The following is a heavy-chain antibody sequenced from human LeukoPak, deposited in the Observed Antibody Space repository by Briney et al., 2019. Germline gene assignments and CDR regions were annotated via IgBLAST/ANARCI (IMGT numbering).Heavy chain of an antibody. CDR3: ARGWGAAAATPRGY. D-gene: IGHD6-13*01. J-gene: IGHJ4*02. CDR2: ISSSSSYI. V-gene: IGHV3-21*01. Sequence: GGSLRLSCAASGFTFRSYSMNWVRQAPGKGLEWVSSISSSSSYIYYADSVKGRFTISRDNAKNSLYLQMNSLRAEDTAVYYCARGWGAAAATPRGYWGQGTLVTVSS. CDR1: GFTFRSYS.